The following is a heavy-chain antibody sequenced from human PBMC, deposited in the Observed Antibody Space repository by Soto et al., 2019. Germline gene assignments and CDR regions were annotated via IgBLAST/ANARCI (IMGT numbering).Heavy chain of an antibody. CDR3: AGPHDRAGLGT. Sequence: ASVKVSCKASDNTFSTYLVHWVRQVHGQGLEWMGWHIGYNGQTEYSQKFQGRVTITRDPSAKTAYLELRSLTSEDTAVYYCAGPHDRAGLGTWGQGTLVTVSS. CDR1: DNTFSTYL. CDR2: HIGYNGQT. V-gene: IGHV1-3*01. D-gene: IGHD1-1*01. J-gene: IGHJ5*02.